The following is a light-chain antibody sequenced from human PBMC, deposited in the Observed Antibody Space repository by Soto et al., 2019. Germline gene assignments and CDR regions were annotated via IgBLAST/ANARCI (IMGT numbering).Light chain of an antibody. J-gene: IGKJ1*01. CDR2: GAS. CDR3: QQYGSSGT. Sequence: EIVMTQSPATLSVSPGERATLSCRASQSITSSSLAWYQQKPGQAPRLLIYGASSRATGIPDRFSGSGSGTDFTLTISRLEPEDFAVYYCQQYGSSGTFGQGTKVDIK. CDR1: QSITSSS. V-gene: IGKV3-20*01.